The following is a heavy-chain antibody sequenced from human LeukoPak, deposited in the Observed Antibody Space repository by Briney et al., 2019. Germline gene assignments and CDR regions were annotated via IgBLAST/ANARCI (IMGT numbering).Heavy chain of an antibody. V-gene: IGHV3-21*01. J-gene: IGHJ3*02. CDR2: ISSSSNYI. CDR1: GFTFSTYN. CDR3: ARDVGASAPDAFDI. Sequence: GGSLRLSCAASGFTFSTYNMNWVRQAPGKGLEWVSSISSSSNYIYYADSVKGRLNISRDKDNNSVYLQMNSLRAEDTDVYYCARDVGASAPDAFDIWGQGTMVTVSS. D-gene: IGHD1-26*01.